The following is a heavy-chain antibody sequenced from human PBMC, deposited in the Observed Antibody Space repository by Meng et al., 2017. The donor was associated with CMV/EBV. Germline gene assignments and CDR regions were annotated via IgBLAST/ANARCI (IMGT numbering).Heavy chain of an antibody. V-gene: IGHV3-30*02. CDR2: IRYDGSNK. J-gene: IGHJ4*02. Sequence: GGSLRLSCAASGFTFSSYGMHWVRQAPGKGLEWVAFIRYDGSNKYYADSVKGRFTISRDNSKSTLYLQMNSLRAEDTAVYYCAKWAYYYDSSGTNYFDYWGRGTLVTVSS. CDR3: AKWAYYYDSSGTNYFDY. D-gene: IGHD3-22*01. CDR1: GFTFSSYG.